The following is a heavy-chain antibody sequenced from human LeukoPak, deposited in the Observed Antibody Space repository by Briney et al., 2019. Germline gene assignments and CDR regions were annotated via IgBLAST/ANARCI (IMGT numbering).Heavy chain of an antibody. D-gene: IGHD4-17*01. Sequence: PGGSLRLSCAASGFTFTSSSMHWVRQAPGKGLEWVAVIWYDGSNKYYADSVKGRFTISRDNSKNTLYLQMNSLRAEDTAVYYCAKGPNDYGDYNYFDYWGQGTLVTVSS. CDR2: IWYDGSNK. J-gene: IGHJ4*02. CDR1: GFTFTSSS. CDR3: AKGPNDYGDYNYFDY. V-gene: IGHV3-33*06.